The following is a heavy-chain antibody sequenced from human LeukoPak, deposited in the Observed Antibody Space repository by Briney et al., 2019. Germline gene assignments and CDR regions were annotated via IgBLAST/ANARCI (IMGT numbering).Heavy chain of an antibody. J-gene: IGHJ3*02. CDR2: IIPIFGTA. D-gene: IGHD2-15*01. CDR3: ASQNPAAVAFDI. Sequence: WASVKVSCKASGGSFSSYAISWVRQAPGQGLEWMGGIIPIFGTANYAQKFQGRVTITADESTCTAYMELSSLRSEDTAVYYCASQNPAAVAFDIWGQGTMVTVSS. V-gene: IGHV1-69*01. CDR1: GGSFSSYA.